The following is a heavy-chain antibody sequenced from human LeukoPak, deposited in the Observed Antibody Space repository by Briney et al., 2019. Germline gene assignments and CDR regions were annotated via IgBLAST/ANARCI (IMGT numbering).Heavy chain of an antibody. D-gene: IGHD3-10*01. V-gene: IGHV4-30-2*01. Sequence: SETLSLTCTVSGGSISSGGYYWSWIRQPPGKGLQWIGSIYHSGTTFCDPSLKSRVSISVDLSNNHFSLKLTSVTAADTAVYYCARGKPLWFGESDYFDYWGQGTLVTVSS. CDR3: ARGKPLWFGESDYFDY. J-gene: IGHJ4*02. CDR2: IYHSGTT. CDR1: GGSISSGGYY.